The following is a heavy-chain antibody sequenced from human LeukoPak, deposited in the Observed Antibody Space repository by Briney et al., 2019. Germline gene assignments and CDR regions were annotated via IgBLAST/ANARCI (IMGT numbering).Heavy chain of an antibody. CDR2: IRSKAYGETA. CDR1: GFTFGDYA. Sequence: GGSLKSSVTASGFTFGDYARSWIGQAPGKGLEWVGFIRSKAYGETADYAASVKGRFTISRDDSKAIAYLQMNSLKTEDTAVYHCTRDRGAYNLYDYWGQGTLVTVSS. D-gene: IGHD1-1*01. J-gene: IGHJ4*02. V-gene: IGHV3-49*03. CDR3: TRDRGAYNLYDY.